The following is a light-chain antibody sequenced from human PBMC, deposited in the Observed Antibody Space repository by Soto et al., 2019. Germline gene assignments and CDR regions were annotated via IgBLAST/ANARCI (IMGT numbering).Light chain of an antibody. CDR3: QQSKSFPLT. V-gene: IGKV1-12*01. Sequence: DIQMTQSTSSVSASVGDRLTISCRASQDIGNWLAWYQQQPGKAPKLLIYVASNLQSGVPSRFSGSGSGTDFTLTISSLQPEDFATYFCQQSKSFPLTFGGGTKVDIK. CDR2: VAS. J-gene: IGKJ4*01. CDR1: QDIGNW.